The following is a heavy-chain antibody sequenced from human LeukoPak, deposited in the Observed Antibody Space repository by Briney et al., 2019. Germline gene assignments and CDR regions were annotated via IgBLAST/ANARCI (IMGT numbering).Heavy chain of an antibody. Sequence: PGGSLRLSCAASGFTLSNYGMHWVRQAPGKGLEWVAFIRYDGSSKYFADSAKGRFTISRDNSKNTLYLQMNSLRAEDTAMYYCARDRNPYSGSEIPQQNWGQGTLVTVSS. CDR3: ARDRNPYSGSEIPQQN. CDR1: GFTLSNYG. D-gene: IGHD1-26*01. CDR2: IRYDGSSK. V-gene: IGHV3-30*02. J-gene: IGHJ4*02.